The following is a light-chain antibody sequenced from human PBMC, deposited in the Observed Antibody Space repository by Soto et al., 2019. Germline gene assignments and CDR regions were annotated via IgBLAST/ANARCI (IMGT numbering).Light chain of an antibody. CDR2: GAS. V-gene: IGKV3-20*01. CDR3: QQYGSSPLFT. Sequence: EIVLTQSPGTLSLSPGERATLSCRASQSVSSSYLAWYQQKPGQAPRLLIYGASVRATGIPDRFSGSGSGTDFTLNISRLEPEAFAVYYCQQYGSSPLFTFGPGTKVDIK. CDR1: QSVSSSY. J-gene: IGKJ3*01.